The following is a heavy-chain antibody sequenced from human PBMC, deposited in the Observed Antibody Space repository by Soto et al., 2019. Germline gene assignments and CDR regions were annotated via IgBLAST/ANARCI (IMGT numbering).Heavy chain of an antibody. CDR3: ARWHVYTTVSGQNMDV. D-gene: IGHD4-17*01. Sequence: SETLSLTCTLSGASISRGGYYWSWLRQQPGKGLEWIGYIYYRGSTYYNPSHKRRVTIPVDTFKNQFSLKLRAVTAANTAVYYCARWHVYTTVSGQNMDVWDQMTTVYVSS. CDR2: IYYRGST. V-gene: IGHV4-31*03. J-gene: IGHJ6*02. CDR1: GASISRGGYY.